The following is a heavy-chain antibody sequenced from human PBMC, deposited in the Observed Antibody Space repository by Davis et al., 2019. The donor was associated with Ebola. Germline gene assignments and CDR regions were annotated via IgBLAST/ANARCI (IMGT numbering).Heavy chain of an antibody. CDR2: MYYSGST. D-gene: IGHD6-13*01. J-gene: IGHJ4*02. V-gene: IGHV4-39*01. CDR1: RGSISSSSYY. CDR3: ARHSGLSYSSTWYYFDY. Sequence: PSETLSLTCTVSRGSISSSSYYWGWIRQPPGKGLEWIGSMYYSGSTYYNPSLKSRVTISVDTSKNQFSLKLSSVTAADTAVYYCARHSGLSYSSTWYYFDYWGQGTRVTVSS.